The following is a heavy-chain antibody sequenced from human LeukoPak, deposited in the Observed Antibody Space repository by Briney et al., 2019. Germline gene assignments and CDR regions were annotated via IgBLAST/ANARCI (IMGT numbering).Heavy chain of an antibody. CDR2: ISAYNGNT. V-gene: IGHV1-18*01. D-gene: IGHD3-3*01. J-gene: IGHJ6*02. CDR3: ARERTIFGVVITSYYYGMDV. Sequence: GASVKVSCKASGYTFTSYGISWVRQAPGQGLVWMGWISAYNGNTNYAQKLQGRVTMTTDTSTSTAYMELRSLRSDDTAVYYCARERTIFGVVITSYYYGMDVWGQGTTVTVSS. CDR1: GYTFTSYG.